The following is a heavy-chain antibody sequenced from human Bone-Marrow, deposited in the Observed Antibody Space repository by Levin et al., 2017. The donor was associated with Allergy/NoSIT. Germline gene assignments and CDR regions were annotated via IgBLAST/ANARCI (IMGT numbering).Heavy chain of an antibody. CDR1: GYALTELS. CDR3: ARVRSTRAVFAVAPAH. CDR2: FDPQERER. D-gene: IGHD6-19*01. V-gene: IGHV1-24*01. Sequence: GESLKISCKVSGYALTELSVNWVRHLPGKGLEWMGGFDPQERERVYAQKFQGRVTMSEDPSTDTAYMALRRLTSGDTAVYFCARVRSTRAVFAVAPAHWGQGTLVTVSS. J-gene: IGHJ4*02.